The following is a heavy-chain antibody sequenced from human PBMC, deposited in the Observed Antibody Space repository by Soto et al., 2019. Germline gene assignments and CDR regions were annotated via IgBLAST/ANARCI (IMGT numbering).Heavy chain of an antibody. Sequence: QVQLVQSGAEVKKPGSSVKVSCKASGGTFSRYTFTWVRQAPGQGLEWMGRIIPILDIPNYAQNFQGRVTITADNSTSTAYMELRRLTSDDTAVYYCASHFTGVLVLGTSPPGGDNYGWDVWGQGTTVTVSS. CDR3: ASHFTGVLVLGTSPPGGDNYGWDV. D-gene: IGHD2-8*02. CDR2: IIPILDIP. J-gene: IGHJ6*02. CDR1: GGTFSRYT. V-gene: IGHV1-69*02.